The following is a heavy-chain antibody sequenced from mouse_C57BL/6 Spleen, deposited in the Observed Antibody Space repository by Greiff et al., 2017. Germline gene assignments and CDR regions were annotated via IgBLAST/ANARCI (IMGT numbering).Heavy chain of an antibody. Sequence: VHLVESGPGLVAPSQSLSITCTVSGFSLTSYAISWVRQPPGKGLEWLGVIWTGGGTNYNSALKSRLSISKDNSKSQVFLKMNSLQTDDTARYYCARNEGFDDCHWFAYWGQGTLVTVSA. CDR2: IWTGGGT. D-gene: IGHD2-4*01. J-gene: IGHJ3*01. V-gene: IGHV2-9-1*01. CDR1: GFSLTSYA. CDR3: ARNEGFDDCHWFAY.